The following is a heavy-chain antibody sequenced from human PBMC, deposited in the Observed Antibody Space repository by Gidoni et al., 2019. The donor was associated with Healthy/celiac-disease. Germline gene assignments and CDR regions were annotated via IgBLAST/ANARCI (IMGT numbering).Heavy chain of an antibody. CDR3: AKDGLSTSNCTNGVCYWPSWFDP. CDR1: GFTFSSYG. J-gene: IGHJ5*02. V-gene: IGHV3-30*18. D-gene: IGHD2-8*01. CDR2: RSYDGSNK. Sequence: QVQLVESGGGVVQPGRSLRRSCAASGFTFSSYGMHWVRQAPGKGLEWVAVRSYDGSNKYYADSVKGRFTISRDNSKNTLYLQMNSLRAEDTAVYYCAKDGLSTSNCTNGVCYWPSWFDPWGQGTLVTVSS.